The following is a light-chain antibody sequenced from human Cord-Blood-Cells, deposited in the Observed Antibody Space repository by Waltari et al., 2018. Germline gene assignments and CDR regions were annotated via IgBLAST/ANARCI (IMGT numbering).Light chain of an antibody. CDR3: SSYTSSSTVV. CDR1: RSDVGRYNY. CDR2: DVS. J-gene: IGLJ2*01. Sequence: QSALPQPASVSGSPGQSITISCPGTRSDVGRYNYVSWYQQHPGKAPKLMIYDVSNRPSGVSNRFSGSKSGNTASLTISGLQAEDEADYYCSSYTSSSTVVFGGGTKLTVL. V-gene: IGLV2-14*01.